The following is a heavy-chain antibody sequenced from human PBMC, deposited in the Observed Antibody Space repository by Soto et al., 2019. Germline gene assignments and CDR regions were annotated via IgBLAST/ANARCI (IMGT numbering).Heavy chain of an antibody. Sequence: QVQLVESGGALVKPEGSLRLSCAASGFRFSDFYMSWIRQAPGKGLEWVSYVTGGGDTTHYADSVKGRFTISRDNARNSLYLQMNSLRADDSAVYYCVRGCYSGYFIYWGQGTLVTVSS. CDR1: GFRFSDFY. V-gene: IGHV3-11*01. J-gene: IGHJ4*02. CDR2: VTGGGDTT. CDR3: VRGCYSGYFIY. D-gene: IGHD2-15*01.